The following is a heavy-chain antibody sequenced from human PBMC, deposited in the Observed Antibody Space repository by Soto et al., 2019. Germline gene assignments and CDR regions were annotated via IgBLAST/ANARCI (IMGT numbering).Heavy chain of an antibody. CDR3: AKDRRMNYYYYYGMDV. J-gene: IGHJ6*02. V-gene: IGHV3-30*18. CDR1: GFTFSSYG. Sequence: GGSLRLSXAASGFTFSSYGMHWVRQAPGKGLEWVAVISYDGSNKYYADFVKGRFTISRDNSKNTLYLQMNSLRAEDTAVYYCAKDRRMNYYYYYGMDVWGQGTTVTVSS. CDR2: ISYDGSNK.